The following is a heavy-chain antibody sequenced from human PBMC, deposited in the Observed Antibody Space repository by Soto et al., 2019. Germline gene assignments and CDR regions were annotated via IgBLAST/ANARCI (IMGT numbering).Heavy chain of an antibody. Sequence: PSETLSLTCTVSGGSISSYYWSWIRQPPGKGLEWIGYIYYSGSTNYNPSLKSRVTISVDTSKNQFSLKLSSVTAADTAVYYCARGEGSYDSSGYYPPWGFDHWGQGTLVTVSS. D-gene: IGHD3-22*01. CDR2: IYYSGST. V-gene: IGHV4-59*01. CDR3: ARGEGSYDSSGYYPPWGFDH. J-gene: IGHJ5*02. CDR1: GGSISSYY.